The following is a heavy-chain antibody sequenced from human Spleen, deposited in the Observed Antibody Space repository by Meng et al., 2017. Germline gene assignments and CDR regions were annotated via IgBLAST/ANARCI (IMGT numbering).Heavy chain of an antibody. D-gene: IGHD6-19*01. CDR2: IHHSGST. CDR3: ARGAGLLMTVAGGYDF. J-gene: IGHJ4*02. V-gene: IGHV4-34*01. CDR1: GGPFNTYY. Sequence: QVQLQQLGAGLFKPSETLSLTCAVYGGPFNTYYWTWIRQPPGKGLEWIGEIHHSGSTNYNPSLKSRVTISTGTSKNQFSLKLSSVTAADTAVYYCARGAGLLMTVAGGYDFWGQGTLVTVSS.